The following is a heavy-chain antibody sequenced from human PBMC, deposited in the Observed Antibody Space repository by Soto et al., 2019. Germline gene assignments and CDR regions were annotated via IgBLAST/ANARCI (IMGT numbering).Heavy chain of an antibody. CDR2: IIPIFGTP. J-gene: IGHJ6*02. Sequence: SVKVSCKPSGGTFSSYAFSWVRQAPGQELEWMGGIIPIFGTPNYAQKFQGRVTITADTSTNTAYMELSSLRSEDTAVYYCASNAGGPAGRSVSFYFYGMDVWGQGTTVTAP. V-gene: IGHV1-69*06. CDR3: ASNAGGPAGRSVSFYFYGMDV. CDR1: GGTFSSYA. D-gene: IGHD2-8*02.